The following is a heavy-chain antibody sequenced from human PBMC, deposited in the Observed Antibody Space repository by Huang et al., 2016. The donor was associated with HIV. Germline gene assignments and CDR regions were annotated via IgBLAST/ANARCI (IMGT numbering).Heavy chain of an antibody. CDR1: GFTFSTYN. CDR3: ARFGSYYYGSGSYLDAFDI. D-gene: IGHD3-10*01. J-gene: IGHJ3*02. V-gene: IGHV3-48*01. Sequence: EVQLMESGGGLVQPGGSLRLSCAASGFTFSTYNMNWVRQAPGKGLELVSYVTSSSGSIYYADSVKGRFTISRENAKNSLYLQMNSLRAEDTAVYYCARFGSYYYGSGSYLDAFDIWGQGTMVTVSS. CDR2: VTSSSGSI.